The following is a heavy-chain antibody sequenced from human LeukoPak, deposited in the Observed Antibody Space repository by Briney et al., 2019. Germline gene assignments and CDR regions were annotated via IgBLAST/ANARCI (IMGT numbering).Heavy chain of an antibody. CDR1: GGSISSSSYY. Sequence: SETLSLTCTVSGGSISSSSYYWRWVRQPAGKGLEWIGRIYTSGNTNYNPSLKGRVTMSVDTSKNQFSLNLSSVTAADTAVYYCARHYGSGLDWFDPWGQGTLVTVSS. CDR2: IYTSGNT. J-gene: IGHJ5*02. CDR3: ARHYGSGLDWFDP. V-gene: IGHV4-61*02. D-gene: IGHD3-10*01.